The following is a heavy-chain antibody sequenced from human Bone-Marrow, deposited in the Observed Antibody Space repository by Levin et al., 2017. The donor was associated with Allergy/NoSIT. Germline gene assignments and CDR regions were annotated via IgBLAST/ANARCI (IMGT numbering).Heavy chain of an antibody. CDR1: GGSISSYY. CDR3: ARDLTGTTSLYNWFDP. V-gene: IGHV4-59*01. CDR2: IYYSGST. D-gene: IGHD1-1*01. Sequence: SETLSLTCTVSGGSISSYYWSWIRQPPGKGLEWIGYIYYSGSTNYNPSLKSRVTISVDTSKNQFSLKLSSVTAADTAVYYCARDLTGTTSLYNWFDPWGQGTLVTVSS. J-gene: IGHJ5*02.